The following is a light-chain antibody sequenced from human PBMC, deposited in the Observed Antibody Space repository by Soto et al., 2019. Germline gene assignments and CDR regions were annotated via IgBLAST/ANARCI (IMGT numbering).Light chain of an antibody. CDR1: PTIHHN. Sequence: ETVMPQSPATLSVSPGEGATLSRRASPTIHHNLAWYQQNPGQAPRLLIYGASRRATGVPARFSGSGSGTEFTLTISSLQSEDFAVYYCKHYNNGPRVGQGTKVDIK. CDR3: KHYNNGPR. V-gene: IGKV3-15*01. CDR2: GAS. J-gene: IGKJ1*01.